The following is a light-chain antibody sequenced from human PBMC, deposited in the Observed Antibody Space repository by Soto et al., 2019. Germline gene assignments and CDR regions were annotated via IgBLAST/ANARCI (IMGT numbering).Light chain of an antibody. Sequence: RVTISCFGSGSNIGNNFVSWYQQFPGTSPKLLIYDNNKRPSGIPGRFSGSKSGTSATLDITGLQTGDEADYYCGTWDNSLDAYVFGAGTKVTV. CDR2: DNN. J-gene: IGLJ1*01. CDR1: GSNIGNNF. CDR3: GTWDNSLDAYV. V-gene: IGLV1-51*01.